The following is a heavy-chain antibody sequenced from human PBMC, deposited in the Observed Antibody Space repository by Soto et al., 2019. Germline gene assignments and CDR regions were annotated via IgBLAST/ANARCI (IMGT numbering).Heavy chain of an antibody. D-gene: IGHD3-3*01. CDR3: ARALVFGSGSRGGDA. Sequence: PGGSLRLSCAASGFTFSSYGMHWVRQAPGKGLEWVAVIWYDGNYKYYADSVKGRFTVSRDNSKNTLYLQMNSLRVEDTAVYYCARALVFGSGSRGGDAWGKGTAVTVSS. J-gene: IGHJ6*04. CDR2: IWYDGNYK. V-gene: IGHV3-33*01. CDR1: GFTFSSYG.